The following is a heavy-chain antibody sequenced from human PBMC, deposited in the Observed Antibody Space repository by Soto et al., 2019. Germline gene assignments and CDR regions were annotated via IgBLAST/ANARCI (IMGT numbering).Heavy chain of an antibody. V-gene: IGHV4-4*02. CDR1: GGSISSSNW. D-gene: IGHD3-10*01. CDR3: ARLGYGSGSYSLYYYYGMDV. J-gene: IGHJ6*02. CDR2: IYHSGST. Sequence: SETLSLTCAVSGGSISSSNWWSWVRQPPRKGLEWVGEIYHSGSTNYNPSLKSRVTISVDKSKNQFSLKLSSVTAADTAVYYCARLGYGSGSYSLYYYYGMDVWGQGTTVTVSS.